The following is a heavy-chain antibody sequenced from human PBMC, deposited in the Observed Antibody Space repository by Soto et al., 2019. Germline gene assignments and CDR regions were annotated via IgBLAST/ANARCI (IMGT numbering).Heavy chain of an antibody. CDR2: ISSSSSYI. J-gene: IGHJ4*02. Sequence: GGSLRLSCAASGFTFSSYSMNWVRQAPGKGLEWVSSISSSSSYIYYADSVKGRFTISRDNAKNSLYLQMNSLRAEDTAVYYCARDPSSGWYYFDYWGQGTLVTVSS. D-gene: IGHD6-19*01. CDR1: GFTFSSYS. CDR3: ARDPSSGWYYFDY. V-gene: IGHV3-21*01.